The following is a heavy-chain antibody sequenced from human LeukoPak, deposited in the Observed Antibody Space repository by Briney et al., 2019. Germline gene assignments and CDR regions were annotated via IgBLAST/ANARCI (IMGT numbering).Heavy chain of an antibody. CDR1: GFTFSSYA. V-gene: IGHV3-23*01. CDR2: ISGSGGST. CDR3: ARYGYGYGKPIDY. J-gene: IGHJ4*02. D-gene: IGHD5-18*01. Sequence: GGSLRLSCAASGFTFSSYAMTWVRQAPGKGLEWVSGISGSGGSTYYADSVKGLFTISRDNAKNSLYLQMNRLRVEDTAVYYCARYGYGYGKPIDYWGQGTLVTVSP.